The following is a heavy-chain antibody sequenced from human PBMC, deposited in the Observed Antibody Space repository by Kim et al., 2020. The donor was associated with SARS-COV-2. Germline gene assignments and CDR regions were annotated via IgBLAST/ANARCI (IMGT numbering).Heavy chain of an antibody. Sequence: GGSLRLSCAASGFTFSSYGMHWVRQAPGKGLEWVAVISYDGSNKYYADSVKGRFTISRDNSKNTLYLQMNSLRAEDTAVYYCAKGGPNWGSVLNLFDYWGQGTLVTVSS. CDR3: AKGGPNWGSVLNLFDY. CDR2: ISYDGSNK. D-gene: IGHD7-27*01. V-gene: IGHV3-30*18. J-gene: IGHJ4*02. CDR1: GFTFSSYG.